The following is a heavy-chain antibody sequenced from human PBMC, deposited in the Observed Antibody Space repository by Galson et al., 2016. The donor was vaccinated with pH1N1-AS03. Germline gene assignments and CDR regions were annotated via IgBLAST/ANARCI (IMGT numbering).Heavy chain of an antibody. D-gene: IGHD6-13*01. Sequence: SLRLSCAASGFTFSGYAMNWVRQAPGEGLEWVSTIGGSGGHTYYAGSVSGRFTISRDYSKNTLYLQMNSLRAEDTAVYYCVKDGVERAAAGFAYFDYWGQGTLVTVSS. J-gene: IGHJ4*02. V-gene: IGHV3-23*01. CDR2: IGGSGGHT. CDR1: GFTFSGYA. CDR3: VKDGVERAAAGFAYFDY.